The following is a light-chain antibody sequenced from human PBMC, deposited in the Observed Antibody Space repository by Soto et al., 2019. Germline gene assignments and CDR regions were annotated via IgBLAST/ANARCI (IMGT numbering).Light chain of an antibody. Sequence: IVLTQSPGTLSLSPGERATLSCRASQSISSRHLAWYQQKPGQAPRLLIYAASTRATDIPDKFSGSGSGADLTHSISRLEPEDFAVYYCQHYDTSLWTFGPGTKVEI. CDR2: AAS. CDR3: QHYDTSLWT. V-gene: IGKV3-20*01. CDR1: QSISSRH. J-gene: IGKJ1*01.